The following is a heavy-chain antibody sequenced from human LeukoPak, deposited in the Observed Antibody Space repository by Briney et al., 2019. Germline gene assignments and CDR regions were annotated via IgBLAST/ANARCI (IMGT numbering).Heavy chain of an antibody. V-gene: IGHV3-30*04. J-gene: IGHJ4*02. CDR2: ISYDGSNK. CDR1: GFTFSRYA. CDR3: ARDGGSGGYDSPVDY. D-gene: IGHD5-12*01. Sequence: GGSLRLSCAASGFTFSRYAMHWVRQAPGKGLEWVAVISYDGSNKYYVDSVKGRFTISRDNSKNTLYLQMNSLRVEDTAVYYCARDGGSGGYDSPVDYWGQGTLVTVSS.